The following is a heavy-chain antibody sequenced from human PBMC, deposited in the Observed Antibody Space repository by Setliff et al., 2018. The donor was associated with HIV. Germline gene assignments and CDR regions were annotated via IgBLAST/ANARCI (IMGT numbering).Heavy chain of an antibody. CDR1: GGSISSGGYY. CDR3: ARGSNWQKNDAFDI. V-gene: IGHV4-31*02. D-gene: IGHD7-27*01. CDR2: IYYSGST. J-gene: IGHJ3*02. Sequence: SETLSLTCTVSGGSISSGGYYWGWIRHPPGKGLEWIGYIYYSGSTYYNPSLKNRVPISVDTSKNQFSLKLSSVTAADTAVYYCARGSNWQKNDAFDIWGQGTLVTVSS.